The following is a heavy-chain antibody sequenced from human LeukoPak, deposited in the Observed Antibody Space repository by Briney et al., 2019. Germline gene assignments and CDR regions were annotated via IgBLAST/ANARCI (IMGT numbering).Heavy chain of an antibody. CDR3: AREGPRGNSQFDY. J-gene: IGHJ4*02. CDR2: IASDGSST. CDR1: GFTFSSYW. V-gene: IGHV3-74*01. D-gene: IGHD2/OR15-2a*01. Sequence: GGSLRLSCAASGFTFSSYWMNWVRQAPGKGLVWVSRIASDGSSTTYADSVKGRLTISRDNSKNTLYLQMNSLRAEDTAIYYCAREGPRGNSQFDYWGQGTLVTVSS.